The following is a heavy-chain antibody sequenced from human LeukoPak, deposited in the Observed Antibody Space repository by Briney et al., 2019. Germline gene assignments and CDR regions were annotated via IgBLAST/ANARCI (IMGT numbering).Heavy chain of an antibody. CDR3: ASEYQRDAFDI. CDR1: GFAFSGYA. J-gene: IGHJ3*02. V-gene: IGHV3-21*01. Sequence: KTGGSLRLSCTDSGFAFSGYAMSWVRQAPGKGLEWVSSIISTSLDIDYADSVKGRFTISRDNSKNTLYLQMNSLRAEDTAVYYCASEYQRDAFDIWGQGTMVTVSS. D-gene: IGHD2-2*01. CDR2: IISTSLDI.